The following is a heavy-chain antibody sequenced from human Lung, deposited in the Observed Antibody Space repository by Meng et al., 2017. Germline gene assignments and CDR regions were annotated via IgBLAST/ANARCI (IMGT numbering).Heavy chain of an antibody. V-gene: IGHV1-3*01. Sequence: QVQLVQSGAEVKKPGASVKVSCKASGYTFTRYAMHWVRQSPGQRLEWMGWINAGNGNTKYSQKFQGRVTITRDTSASTAYMELSSLRSEDTAVYYCARGEGYCTNGVCSPGYWGQGTLVTVSS. CDR2: INAGNGNT. CDR1: GYTFTRYA. D-gene: IGHD2-8*01. J-gene: IGHJ4*02. CDR3: ARGEGYCTNGVCSPGY.